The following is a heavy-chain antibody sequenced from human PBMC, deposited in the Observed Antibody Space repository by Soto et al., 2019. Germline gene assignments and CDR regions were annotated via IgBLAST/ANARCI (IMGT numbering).Heavy chain of an antibody. D-gene: IGHD3-9*01. V-gene: IGHV1-8*01. CDR1: GYTFTSYD. Sequence: QVQLVQSGAEVKKPGASVKVSCTASGYTFTSYDINWVRQATGQGLEWMGWMNPNSGNTGYAQKFQGRVTMTRNTSISTAYMELSSLRSEDTAVYYCARARYGSVRYFDWTSYYFDYWGQGTLVTVSS. J-gene: IGHJ4*02. CDR3: ARARYGSVRYFDWTSYYFDY. CDR2: MNPNSGNT.